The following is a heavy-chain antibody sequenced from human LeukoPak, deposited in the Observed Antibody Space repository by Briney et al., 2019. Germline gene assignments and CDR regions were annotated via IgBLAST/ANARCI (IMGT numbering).Heavy chain of an antibody. CDR2: INAGNGNT. V-gene: IGHV1-3*01. D-gene: IGHD3/OR15-3a*01. CDR1: GYTFTSYA. Sequence: ASVKVSCKASGYTFTSYAMHWVRQAPGQSLEWMGWINAGNGNTKYSQKFQGRVTITRDTSASTAYMELSSLRSEDTAVYYCAREEDWYCFDYWGQGTLVTVSS. CDR3: AREEDWYCFDY. J-gene: IGHJ4*02.